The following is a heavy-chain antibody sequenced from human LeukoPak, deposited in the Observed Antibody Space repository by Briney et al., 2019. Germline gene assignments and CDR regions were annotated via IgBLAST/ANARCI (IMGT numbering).Heavy chain of an antibody. CDR3: TRDAYNYNDFDY. CDR2: VSSHGNDG. Sequence: PGRSLRLSCEVSELTFSHFAMHWVRQAPGKGLEWVAVVSSHGNDGFYADSVKGRFTISRDNSKNTLYLQFDSVRPEDTAIYYCTRDAYNYNDFDYWGQGTLVTVSS. D-gene: IGHD5-24*01. V-gene: IGHV3-30*01. J-gene: IGHJ4*02. CDR1: ELTFSHFA.